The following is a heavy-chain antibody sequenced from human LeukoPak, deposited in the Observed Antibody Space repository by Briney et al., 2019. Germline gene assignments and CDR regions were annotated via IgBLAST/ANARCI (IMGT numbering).Heavy chain of an antibody. V-gene: IGHV3-21*04. CDR1: AFILNAYN. Sequence: PGGSLRLSCAASAFILNAYNMNWVRQAPGKGREWVSSISYTGTYIYYADSVKGRFTISRDNAQNSLYLQMNSLRAEDTAIYYCVRDRGTYRPIDYWGQGTLVTVSS. J-gene: IGHJ4*02. D-gene: IGHD1-26*01. CDR3: VRDRGTYRPIDY. CDR2: ISYTGTYI.